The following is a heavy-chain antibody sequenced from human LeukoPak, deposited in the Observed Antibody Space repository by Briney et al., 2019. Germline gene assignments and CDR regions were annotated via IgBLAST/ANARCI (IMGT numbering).Heavy chain of an antibody. Sequence: SETLSLTCTVSGGSISSYYWSWIRQPPGKGLEWIGEINHSGSTNYNPSLKSRVTISVDTSKNQFSLKLSSVTAADTAVYYCARPRIAVAGTVYFQHWGQGTLVTVSS. CDR3: ARPRIAVAGTVYFQH. CDR1: GGSISSYY. CDR2: INHSGST. J-gene: IGHJ1*01. V-gene: IGHV4-34*01. D-gene: IGHD6-19*01.